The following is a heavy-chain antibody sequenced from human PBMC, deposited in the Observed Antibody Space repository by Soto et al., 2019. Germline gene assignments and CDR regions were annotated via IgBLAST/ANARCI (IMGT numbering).Heavy chain of an antibody. D-gene: IGHD2-15*01. Sequence: QVQLVQSGAEVKKPGSSVKVSCKXPGGTFSSYAISWVRQAPGQGLEWMGGIIPIFGTAKYAQKFQGRVTITADESTSTGYMELSSLRSEDTAVYYCARSQGGSSSLDIYYYYYYGMDVWGQGTTVTVSS. CDR2: IIPIFGTA. V-gene: IGHV1-69*01. CDR3: ARSQGGSSSLDIYYYYYYGMDV. CDR1: GGTFSSYA. J-gene: IGHJ6*02.